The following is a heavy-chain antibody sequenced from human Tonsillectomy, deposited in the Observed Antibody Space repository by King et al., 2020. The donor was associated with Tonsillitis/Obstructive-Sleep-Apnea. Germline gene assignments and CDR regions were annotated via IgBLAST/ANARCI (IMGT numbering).Heavy chain of an antibody. CDR2: ISWNSGSI. Sequence: VQLVESGGGLVQPGRSLRLSCAASGFTFDDYAMHWVRQAPGKGLEWVSGISWNSGSIGYADSVKGRFTISRDNDKNSLYLQMNSLRAEYTALYYCAKDLLSGYYYYYMDVWGKGTTVTVAS. J-gene: IGHJ6*03. D-gene: IGHD1-26*01. CDR1: GFTFDDYA. CDR3: AKDLLSGYYYYYMDV. V-gene: IGHV3-9*01.